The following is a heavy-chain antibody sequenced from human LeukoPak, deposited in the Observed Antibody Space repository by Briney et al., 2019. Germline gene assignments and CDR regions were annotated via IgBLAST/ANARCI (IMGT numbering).Heavy chain of an antibody. CDR2: TYYRSKWYN. V-gene: IGHV6-1*01. J-gene: IGHJ4*02. D-gene: IGHD3/OR15-3a*01. CDR1: GDSVSSNSAA. CDR3: SRSGFWTLYFDY. Sequence: SQTLSLTCAISGDSVSSNSAAWNWIRQSPSRGLEWLGRTYYRSKWYNDYAVSVKSRITINPDTSKNQFSLQLNSVTPEDAAVYYCSRSGFWTLYFDYWGQGTLVTVSS.